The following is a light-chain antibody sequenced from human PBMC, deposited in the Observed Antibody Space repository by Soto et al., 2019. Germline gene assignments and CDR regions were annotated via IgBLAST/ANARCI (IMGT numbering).Light chain of an antibody. J-gene: IGLJ1*01. CDR3: AAWDDTVHSYV. Sequence: QSVLTQPPSVSGTPGQRVTISCSGGISNIATNYVHWFQQLPGTAPKVLSNRDNQRPSGVPDRFSGSKSGTSASLAISGLRSEDEAEYYCAAWDDTVHSYVFGTGTKLTV. CDR2: RDN. CDR1: ISNIATNY. V-gene: IGLV1-47*01.